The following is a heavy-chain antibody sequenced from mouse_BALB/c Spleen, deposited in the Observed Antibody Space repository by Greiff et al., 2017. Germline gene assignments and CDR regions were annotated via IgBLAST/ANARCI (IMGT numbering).Heavy chain of an antibody. D-gene: IGHD1-2*01. CDR3: NRESQWSITTALDY. CDR2: IDPENGDT. V-gene: IGHV14-4*02. CDR1: GFNIKDYY. J-gene: IGHJ2*01. Sequence: VQLQQSGAELVRSGASVKLSCTASGFNIKDYYIHWVKQRPEQGLEWIGWIDPENGDTEYVPKFQGKATMTADTSSNTAYLQLSSLTSEDTAVYYCNRESQWSITTALDYWGQGTTLTVSS.